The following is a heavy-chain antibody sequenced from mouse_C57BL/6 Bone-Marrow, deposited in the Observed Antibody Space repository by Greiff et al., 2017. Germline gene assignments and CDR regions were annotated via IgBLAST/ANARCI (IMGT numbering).Heavy chain of an antibody. CDR3: APHYYGSSYWYFDV. J-gene: IGHJ1*03. CDR2: INPNYGTT. D-gene: IGHD1-1*01. Sequence: EVQLQQSGPELVKPGVSVKISCKASGYSFTDYNMNWVKQSNGKSLEWIGVINPNYGTTSYNQKFKGKATLTVDQSSSTAYMQLNSLTSEDSAVYYCAPHYYGSSYWYFDVWGTGTTVTVSS. V-gene: IGHV1-39*01. CDR1: GYSFTDYN.